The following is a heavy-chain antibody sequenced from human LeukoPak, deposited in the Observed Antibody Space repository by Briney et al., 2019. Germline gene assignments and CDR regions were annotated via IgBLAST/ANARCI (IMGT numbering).Heavy chain of an antibody. D-gene: IGHD2-21*02. CDR3: ARGLCGSDCYDAFDI. J-gene: IGHJ3*02. CDR1: GYTFTSYY. CDR2: INPSGGST. Sequence: GASVKVSCKASGYTFTSYYMHWVRQAPGQGLEWMGIINPSGGSTSYAQKFQGRVTMTRDMSTSTVYMELSSLRSEDTAVYYCARGLCGSDCYDAFDIWGQGTMVTVSS. V-gene: IGHV1-46*01.